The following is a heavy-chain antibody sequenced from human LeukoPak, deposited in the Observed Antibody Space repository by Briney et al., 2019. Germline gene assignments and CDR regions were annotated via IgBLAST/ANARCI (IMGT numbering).Heavy chain of an antibody. J-gene: IGHJ4*02. Sequence: AGESPRLSCAVSGFSVSSFGMSWVRQAPGKGLEWISAISADGETPYYADSVKGRFIISRDNSKNTLYLQLSSLRAEDTAVYYCAQGYSSGWYRYWGQGSLVSVSS. CDR3: AQGYSSGWYRY. D-gene: IGHD6-19*01. CDR2: ISADGETP. CDR1: GFSVSSFG. V-gene: IGHV3-23*01.